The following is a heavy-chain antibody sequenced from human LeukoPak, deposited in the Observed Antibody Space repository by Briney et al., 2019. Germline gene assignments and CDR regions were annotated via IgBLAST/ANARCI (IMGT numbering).Heavy chain of an antibody. V-gene: IGHV4-30-4*01. CDR2: IYYSGST. CDR3: ARACPPEYDFWSGYLSYFDY. J-gene: IGHJ4*02. CDR1: GGSISSGDYY. Sequence: SSETLSLTCTVSGGSISSGDYYWSWIRQPPGKGLEWIGYIYYSGSTYYNPSLKSRVTISVDTSKNQFSLKLSSVTAADTAVYYCARACPPEYDFWSGYLSYFDYWGQGTLVTVSS. D-gene: IGHD3-3*01.